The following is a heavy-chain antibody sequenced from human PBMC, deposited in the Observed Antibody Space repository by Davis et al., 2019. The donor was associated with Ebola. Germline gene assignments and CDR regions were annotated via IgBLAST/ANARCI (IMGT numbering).Heavy chain of an antibody. J-gene: IGHJ4*02. D-gene: IGHD3-10*01. V-gene: IGHV1-18*01. Sequence: ASVKVSCKASGYAFTSYGISWVRQAPGQGLEWMGWISGYNGNTNYAQRFQGRVTMTRDTSTNTLYMELSSLTSGDTAVYYCVRDLRGWGDFDYWGQGTLVTVSS. CDR2: ISGYNGNT. CDR1: GYAFTSYG. CDR3: VRDLRGWGDFDY.